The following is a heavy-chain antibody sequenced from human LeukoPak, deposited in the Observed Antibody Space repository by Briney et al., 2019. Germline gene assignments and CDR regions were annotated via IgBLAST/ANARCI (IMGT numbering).Heavy chain of an antibody. CDR3: ARARTIAARRFERFDAFDI. Sequence: SETLSLTRTVSGGSISSGGYYWSWIRQPPGKGLEWIGYIYYSGSTNYNPSLKSRVTISVDTSKNQFSLKLSSVTAADTAVYYCARARTIAARRFERFDAFDIWGQGTMVTVSS. CDR1: GGSISSGGYY. CDR2: IYYSGST. V-gene: IGHV4-61*08. D-gene: IGHD6-6*01. J-gene: IGHJ3*02.